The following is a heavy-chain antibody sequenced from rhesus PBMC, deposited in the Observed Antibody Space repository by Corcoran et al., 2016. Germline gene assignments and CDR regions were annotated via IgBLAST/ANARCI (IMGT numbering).Heavy chain of an antibody. J-gene: IGHJ4*01. D-gene: IGHD2-15*01. CDR3: ARAPCSSTYCSSYYFDY. Sequence: QVQLQESGPGLVKPSETLSLTCTVSGGSISGYYFWSWVRQPPGEGLEWIGGIYGNSVSTYYNPSLKSRVTISKDTSKNQFSRKLSYGHAADTAVYYCARAPCSSTYCSSYYFDYWGQGVLVTVSS. CDR2: IYGNSVST. V-gene: IGHV4-143*01. CDR1: GGSISGYYF.